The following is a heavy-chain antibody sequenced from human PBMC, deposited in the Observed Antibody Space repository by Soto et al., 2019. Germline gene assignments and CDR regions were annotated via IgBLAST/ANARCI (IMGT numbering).Heavy chain of an antibody. J-gene: IGHJ4*02. Sequence: PGGSLRLSCAASGFTFSSYSMNWVRQAPGKGLEWVSSISSSSSYIYYADSVKGRFTISRDNAKNSLYLQMNSLRAEDTAVYYCARDNDGYNYGSPYDYWGQGTLVTVSS. CDR3: ARDNDGYNYGSPYDY. CDR2: ISSSSSYI. CDR1: GFTFSSYS. V-gene: IGHV3-21*01. D-gene: IGHD5-12*01.